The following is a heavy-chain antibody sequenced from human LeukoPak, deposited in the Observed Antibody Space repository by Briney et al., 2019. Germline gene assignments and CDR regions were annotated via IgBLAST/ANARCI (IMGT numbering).Heavy chain of an antibody. V-gene: IGHV4-59*01. CDR3: ARDDVVMGAFDI. D-gene: IGHD4-23*01. Sequence: SETLSLTCTVSGGSISRYYWSWIRQPPGKGLEWIGYIYYSGSTNYNPSLKSRVTISVDTSKNQFSLKLSSVTAADTAVYYCARDDVVMGAFDIWGQGTMVTVSS. J-gene: IGHJ3*02. CDR2: IYYSGST. CDR1: GGSISRYY.